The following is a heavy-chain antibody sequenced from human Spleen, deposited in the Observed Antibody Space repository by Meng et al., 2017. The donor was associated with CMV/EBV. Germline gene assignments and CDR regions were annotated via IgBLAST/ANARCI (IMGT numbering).Heavy chain of an antibody. Sequence: GFNFENYGISWVRQAPGKGLEWVAGINWSGETTGYADSVKGRFSISRDNAKNSVYLQMNAVGAEDTALYFCARANYHDSSGPRHFDHWGQGILVTVSS. CDR3: ARANYHDSSGPRHFDH. V-gene: IGHV3-20*03. J-gene: IGHJ4*02. CDR2: INWSGETT. D-gene: IGHD3-22*01. CDR1: GFNFENYG.